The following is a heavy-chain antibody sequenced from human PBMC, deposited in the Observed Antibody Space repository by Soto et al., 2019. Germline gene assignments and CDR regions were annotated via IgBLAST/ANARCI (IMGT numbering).Heavy chain of an antibody. J-gene: IGHJ4*02. CDR1: GYTFTSYG. V-gene: IGHV1-18*01. D-gene: IGHD3-3*01. CDR2: ISAYNGNT. Sequence: QVQLVQSGAEVKKPGASVKVSCKASGYTFTSYGISWVRQAPGQGLEWMGWISAYNGNTNYAQKLQGRVTMTTDTSTSTAYMELRSLRSDDTAVYYCARDFTRSLDFWSGYYTDYWGQGPLVTLSS. CDR3: ARDFTRSLDFWSGYYTDY.